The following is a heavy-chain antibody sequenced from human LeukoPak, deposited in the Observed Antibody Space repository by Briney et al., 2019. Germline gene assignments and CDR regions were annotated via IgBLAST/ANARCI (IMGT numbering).Heavy chain of an antibody. CDR2: ISAYNGNT. J-gene: IGHJ3*02. CDR1: VYTFTSYG. V-gene: IGHV1-18*01. CDR3: ASLKNYYDTSGYLVTDAFDI. Sequence: ASVKVSCKASVYTFTSYGISWVRQAPGQGLEWMGWISAYNGNTNYAQKLQGRVTMTTDTSTSTAYMELGGLKSDDTAVYYCASLKNYYDTSGYLVTDAFDIWGQGTMVTVSS. D-gene: IGHD3-22*01.